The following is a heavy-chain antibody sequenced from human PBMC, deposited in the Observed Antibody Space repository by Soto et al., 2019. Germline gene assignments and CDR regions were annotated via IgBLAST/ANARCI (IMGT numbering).Heavy chain of an antibody. CDR1: RGSFNGYY. CDR3: ARGNRGITMVRGVIHRYYYGMDV. Sequence: PEKLRVTCTVYRGSFNGYYWCWIRQTPGKGLECIGEANPSGNTNYNPSLNRRATMSADTSKNPFSLKLSSVTAAETAVYYCARGNRGITMVRGVIHRYYYGMDVWGQGTTVTVYS. J-gene: IGHJ6*02. V-gene: IGHV4-34*01. CDR2: ANPSGNT. D-gene: IGHD3-10*01.